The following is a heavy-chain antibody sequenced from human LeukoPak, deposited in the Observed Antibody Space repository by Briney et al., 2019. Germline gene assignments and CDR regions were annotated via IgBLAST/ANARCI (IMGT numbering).Heavy chain of an antibody. CDR1: GFTFSSYG. V-gene: IGHV3-33*06. CDR3: AKLGQDYGGNPFDY. D-gene: IGHD4-23*01. J-gene: IGHJ4*02. CDR2: IWYDGSNK. Sequence: GGSLRLSCAASGFTFSSYGMHWVRQAPGKGLEWVAVIWYDGSNKYYPDSVQGRFTISRDNSKNTLYLQVNSLRAEDTAVYYCAKLGQDYGGNPFDYWGQGTLVTVSS.